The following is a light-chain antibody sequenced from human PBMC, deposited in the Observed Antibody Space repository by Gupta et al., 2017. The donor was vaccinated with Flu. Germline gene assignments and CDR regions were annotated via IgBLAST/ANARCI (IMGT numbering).Light chain of an antibody. CDR1: SSNIEDNY. CDR2: RNS. Sequence: QSVLIQTPSASGTPGQRVTMSCSGSSSNIEDNYVFWYQQLPGTAPKIISDRNSQRPSGVPDRIAGSKSGTSALLDISGLRSEDEADYYCAVWDDRLDAWVFGGGTKVTVL. V-gene: IGLV1-47*01. CDR3: AVWDDRLDAWV. J-gene: IGLJ2*01.